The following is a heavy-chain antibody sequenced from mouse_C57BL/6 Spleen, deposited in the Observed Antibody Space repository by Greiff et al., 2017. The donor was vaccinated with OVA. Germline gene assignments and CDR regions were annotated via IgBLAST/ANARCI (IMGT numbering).Heavy chain of an antibody. CDR2: IDPETGGT. V-gene: IGHV1-15*01. CDR3: PLYGSSPAYAMDY. CDR1: GYTFTDYE. D-gene: IGHD1-1*01. J-gene: IGHJ4*01. Sequence: QVQLKQSGAELVRPGASVTLSCKASGYTFTDYEMHWVKQTPVHGLEWIGAIDPETGGTAYNQKFKGKAILTADKSSSTAYMELRSLTSEDSAVYYCPLYGSSPAYAMDYWGQGTSVTVSS.